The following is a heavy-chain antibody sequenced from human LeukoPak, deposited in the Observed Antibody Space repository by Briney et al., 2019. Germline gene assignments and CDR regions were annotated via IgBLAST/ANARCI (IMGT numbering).Heavy chain of an antibody. J-gene: IGHJ4*02. CDR1: GGSFSGYY. D-gene: IGHD3-16*01. CDR2: INHSGST. CDR3: ARGSKWGSFEMMNY. Sequence: PSETLSLTCAVYGGSFSGYYWSWIRQPPGKGLEWIGEINHSGSTNYNPSLKSRVTISVDTSKNQFSLELSSVTAADTAVYYCARGSKWGSFEMMNYWGQGTLVTVSS. V-gene: IGHV4-34*01.